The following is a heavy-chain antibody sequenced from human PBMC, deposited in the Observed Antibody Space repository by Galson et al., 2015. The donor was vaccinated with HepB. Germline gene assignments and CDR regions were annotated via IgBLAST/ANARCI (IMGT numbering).Heavy chain of an antibody. CDR1: GVTFSSYA. CDR2: IIPIFGTA. D-gene: IGHD6-13*01. Sequence: SVKVSCKASGVTFSSYAISWVRQAPGQGLEWMGGIIPIFGTANYAQKFQGRVTITADKSTSTPYMELSSLRAEDTAVYYCARDLSDGVAAATNCFDPWGQGPLVTVSS. CDR3: ARDLSDGVAAATNCFDP. V-gene: IGHV1-69*06. J-gene: IGHJ5*02.